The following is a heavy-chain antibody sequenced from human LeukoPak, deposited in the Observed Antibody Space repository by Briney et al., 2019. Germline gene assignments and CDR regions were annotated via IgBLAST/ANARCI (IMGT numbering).Heavy chain of an antibody. J-gene: IGHJ5*02. CDR2: MNPDSGDT. V-gene: IGHV1-8*03. CDR3: TRAWDL. CDR1: GYAFTTSD. Sequence: ASVKVSCKASGYAFTTSDINSVRQATGQGLEWMGWMNPDSGDTGYAEKFQDRLTIVGDTSINTAYMELTNLKSEDTAVYYCTRAWDLWGQGTLVTVSS.